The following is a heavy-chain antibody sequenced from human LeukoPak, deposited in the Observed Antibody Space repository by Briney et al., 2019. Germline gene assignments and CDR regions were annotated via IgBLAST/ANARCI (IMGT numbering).Heavy chain of an antibody. CDR2: ISSSGSTI. D-gene: IGHD3-22*01. J-gene: IGHJ4*02. V-gene: IGHV3-11*04. CDR1: GFTFSDYY. Sequence: GGSLRLSCAASGFTFSDYYMSWIRQAPGKGLEWASYISSSGSTIYYADSVKGRFTISRDNAKNSLYLQMNSLRAEDTAVYYCASTDSSGYDAYFDYWGQGTLVTVSS. CDR3: ASTDSSGYDAYFDY.